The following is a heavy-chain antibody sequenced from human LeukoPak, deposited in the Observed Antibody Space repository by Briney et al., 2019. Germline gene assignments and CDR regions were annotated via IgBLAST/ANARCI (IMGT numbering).Heavy chain of an antibody. Sequence: ASVKVSCKASGGTFSSYAISWVRQAPGQGLEWMGRIIPIFGTANYAQKFQGRVTITTDESTSTAYMELSSLRSEDTAVCYCASPWGDILTGLVYWGQGTLVTVSS. CDR1: GGTFSSYA. D-gene: IGHD3-9*01. J-gene: IGHJ4*02. CDR3: ASPWGDILTGLVY. V-gene: IGHV1-69*05. CDR2: IIPIFGTA.